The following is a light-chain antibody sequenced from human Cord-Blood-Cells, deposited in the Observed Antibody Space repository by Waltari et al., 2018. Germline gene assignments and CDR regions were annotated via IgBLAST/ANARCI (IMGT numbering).Light chain of an antibody. CDR1: SSNIGSNY. V-gene: IGLV1-47*01. J-gene: IGLJ3*02. CDR3: AAWDDSLSGV. Sequence: QSVLTQPPSASGTPGQRVTISCSGSSSNIGSNYVYWYQQLPGTAPKLLIYRNNQRPSGVPDRFSGSKSGTSASLAISGLRSEDEADYYCAAWDDSLSGVFGGRTKLTVL. CDR2: RNN.